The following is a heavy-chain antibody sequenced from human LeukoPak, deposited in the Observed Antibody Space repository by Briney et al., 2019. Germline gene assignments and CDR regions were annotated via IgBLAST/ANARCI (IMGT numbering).Heavy chain of an antibody. V-gene: IGHV4-34*01. CDR1: GGSFSGYY. CDR3: ARGIATRSRYYYGMDV. D-gene: IGHD6-6*01. Sequence: SGTLSLTCAAYGGSFSGYYWSWIRQPPGKGLEWIGEINHSGSTNYNPSLKSRVTISVDTSKNQFSLKLTSVTAADTAVYYCARGIATRSRYYYGMDVWGQGTTVTVSS. CDR2: INHSGST. J-gene: IGHJ6*02.